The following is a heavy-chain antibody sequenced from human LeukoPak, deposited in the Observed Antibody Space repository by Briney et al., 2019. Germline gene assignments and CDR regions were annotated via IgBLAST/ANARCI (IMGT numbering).Heavy chain of an antibody. CDR1: GFTFSSYA. V-gene: IGHV3-64*01. Sequence: GGSLRLSCAASGFTFSSYAMHWVRQAPGKGLEYVSAISSNGGSTYYANSVKGRFTISRDNAKNTLYLQMNSLRVEDTAVYYCARERVVGPAFDIWGQGTMVTVSS. CDR2: ISSNGGST. D-gene: IGHD2-15*01. CDR3: ARERVVGPAFDI. J-gene: IGHJ3*02.